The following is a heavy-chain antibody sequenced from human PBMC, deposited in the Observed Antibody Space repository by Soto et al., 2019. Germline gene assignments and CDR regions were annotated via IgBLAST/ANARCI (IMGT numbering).Heavy chain of an antibody. CDR3: ARHPTSQYYGSGSYPKRYYYYYMDV. D-gene: IGHD3-10*01. J-gene: IGHJ6*03. CDR1: GGSISSSSYY. CDR2: IYYSGGT. Sequence: SETLSLTCTVSGGSISSSSYYWGWIRKPPGKGLEWIGSIYYSGGTYYNPSLKSGVTISVDTSKNQFSLKLSSVTAADTAVYYCARHPTSQYYGSGSYPKRYYYYYMDVWGKGTTVTVSS. V-gene: IGHV4-39*01.